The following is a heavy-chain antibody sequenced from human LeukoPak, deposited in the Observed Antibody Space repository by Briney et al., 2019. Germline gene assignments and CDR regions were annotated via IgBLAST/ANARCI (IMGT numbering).Heavy chain of an antibody. V-gene: IGHV3-30*18. CDR1: GFTFSSYG. J-gene: IGHJ4*02. D-gene: IGHD5-12*01. CDR3: AKEEGRLYSGYAVYFDY. CDR2: ISYDGSNK. Sequence: PGGSLRLSCAASGFTFSSYGMHWVRQAPGKGMEWVAVISYDGSNKYYADSVKGRFTISRDNSKNTLYLQMNSLRAEDTAVYYCAKEEGRLYSGYAVYFDYWGQGTLVTVSS.